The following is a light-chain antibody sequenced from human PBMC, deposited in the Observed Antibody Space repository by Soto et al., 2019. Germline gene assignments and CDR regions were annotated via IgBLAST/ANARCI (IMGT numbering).Light chain of an antibody. J-gene: IGLJ1*01. CDR2: EVS. V-gene: IGLV2-14*01. CDR3: SSYTSSSTPYV. Sequence: QSALTQPASVSGSPGQSITISGTGTSSDVGGYNYVSWYQQHPGKAPKLMIYEVSNRPSGVSNRFSGSKSGNTASLTISGLQAEDEADYYCSSYTSSSTPYVFGTGTKLTV. CDR1: SSDVGGYNY.